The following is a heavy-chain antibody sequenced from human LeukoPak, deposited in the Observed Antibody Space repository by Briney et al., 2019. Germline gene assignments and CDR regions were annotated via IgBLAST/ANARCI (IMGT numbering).Heavy chain of an antibody. CDR1: GFTFSSYG. Sequence: GGTLRLSCAASGFTFSSYGMSWVRQAPGKGLEWVSAISGSGGSTYYADSVKGWFTISRDNSKNTLYLQMNSLRAEDTAVYYCAISGGYWAWAHWGQGTLVTVSS. D-gene: IGHD1-26*01. J-gene: IGHJ4*02. CDR3: AISGGYWAWAH. CDR2: ISGSGGST. V-gene: IGHV3-23*01.